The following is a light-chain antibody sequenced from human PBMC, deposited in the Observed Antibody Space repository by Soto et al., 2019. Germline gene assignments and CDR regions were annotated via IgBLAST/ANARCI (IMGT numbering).Light chain of an antibody. Sequence: DIQMTQSPSTLAAFVGDRVTITCRASQSIGSWLAWYQQKPGKAPNLLIYKASNLESGVPSRFSGSGSGIEFTLSINGLQPDDFATYYCQQYDRSPVTFGQGTKLELK. CDR2: KAS. CDR3: QQYDRSPVT. CDR1: QSIGSW. V-gene: IGKV1-5*03. J-gene: IGKJ2*01.